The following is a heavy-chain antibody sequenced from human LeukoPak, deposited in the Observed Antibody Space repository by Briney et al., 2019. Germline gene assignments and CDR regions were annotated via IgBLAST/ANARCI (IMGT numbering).Heavy chain of an antibody. V-gene: IGHV3-21*01. J-gene: IGHJ5*02. CDR2: ISSSSSYI. D-gene: IGHD2-2*02. CDR3: ARDLVVVPAAILEVNWFDP. Sequence: GGSLRLSCAASGFTFSSYSRNWVRQAPGKGLEWVSSISSSSSYIYYADSVKGRFTISRDNAKNSLYLQMNSLRAEDTAVYYCARDLVVVPAAILEVNWFDPWGLGTLVTVSS. CDR1: GFTFSSYS.